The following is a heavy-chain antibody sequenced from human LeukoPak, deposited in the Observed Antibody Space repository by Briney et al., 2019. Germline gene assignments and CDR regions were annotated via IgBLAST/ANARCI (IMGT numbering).Heavy chain of an antibody. CDR1: GYTFTDYY. CDR3: ARVIRQQLVDDAFDI. Sequence: ASVKVSCKASGYTFTDYYMHWVRQAPGQGLEWMGWINPNSGGTNYAQKFQGRVTMTRDTSISTAYMELSRLRSDDTAVYYCARVIRQQLVDDAFDIWGQGTMVTVSS. J-gene: IGHJ3*02. CDR2: INPNSGGT. V-gene: IGHV1-2*02. D-gene: IGHD6-13*01.